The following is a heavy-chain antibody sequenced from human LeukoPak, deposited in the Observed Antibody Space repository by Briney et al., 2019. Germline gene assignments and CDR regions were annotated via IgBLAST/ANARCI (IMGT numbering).Heavy chain of an antibody. D-gene: IGHD3-22*01. J-gene: IGHJ4*02. CDR3: ARNYYDGSGYFY. V-gene: IGHV4-39*07. CDR1: GDSISSNSYY. CDR2: ISYSGNT. Sequence: PSGTLSLTCTVSGDSISSNSYYWVWIRQPPGKGLEWIGSISYSGNTHYNLSLKSRLTMSVDTSKNQFSLKVTSVTAADTAVYYCARNYYDGSGYFYWGQGTLVTVSS.